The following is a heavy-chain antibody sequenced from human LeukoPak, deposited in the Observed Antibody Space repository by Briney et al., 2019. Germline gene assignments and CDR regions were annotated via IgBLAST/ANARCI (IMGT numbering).Heavy chain of an antibody. Sequence: GGSLRLSCAASGFTFSSYAMSWVRQAPGKGLEWVSAISGSGGSTYYADSVKGRFTISRDNSKNTLHLQMNSLRAEDTAVYYCATDIDSSGYYGDAFDIWGQGTMVTVSS. J-gene: IGHJ3*02. D-gene: IGHD3-22*01. CDR3: ATDIDSSGYYGDAFDI. CDR1: GFTFSSYA. V-gene: IGHV3-23*01. CDR2: ISGSGGST.